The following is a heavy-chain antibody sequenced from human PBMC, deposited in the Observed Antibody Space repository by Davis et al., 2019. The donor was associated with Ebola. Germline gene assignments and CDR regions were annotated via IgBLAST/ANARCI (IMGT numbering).Heavy chain of an antibody. CDR3: ARDSEYSSSLDY. CDR1: GFTFSSYA. V-gene: IGHV3-30-3*01. Sequence: GESLKISCAASGFTFSSYAMHWVRQAPGKGLEWVAVISYDGSNKYYADSVKGRFTISRDNSKNTLYLQMNSLRAEDTAVYYCARDSEYSSSLDYWGQGTLVTVSS. D-gene: IGHD6-6*01. J-gene: IGHJ4*02. CDR2: ISYDGSNK.